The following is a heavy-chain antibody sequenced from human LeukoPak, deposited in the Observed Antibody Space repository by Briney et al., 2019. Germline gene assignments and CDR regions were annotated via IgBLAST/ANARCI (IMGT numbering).Heavy chain of an antibody. CDR2: IRLSNSNT. V-gene: IGHV3-23*01. D-gene: IGHD2-8*01. CDR1: GFTFSSYA. Sequence: GGSLRLSCAASGFTFSSYAMSWVRQAPGKGLEWVSTIRLSNSNTYYADSLKGRFTISRDNSKNTLYLQMNSLRAEDTAVYYCARPTGLIDPFDYWGQGTLVPVSS. CDR3: ARPTGLIDPFDY. J-gene: IGHJ4*02.